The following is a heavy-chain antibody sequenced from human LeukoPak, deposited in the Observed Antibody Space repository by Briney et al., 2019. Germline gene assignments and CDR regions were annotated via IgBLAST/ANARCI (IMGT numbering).Heavy chain of an antibody. CDR1: GFTFSSYW. CDR3: ARVGASTGAFDI. CDR2: INSDGSTT. Sequence: GGSLRLSCAASGFTFSSYWMHWVRQAPGKGLVWVSRINSDGSTTSYADSVKGRFTISRDNAKNTLYLQMNSLRAEDTAVYYCARVGASTGAFDIWGQGTMVTVSS. V-gene: IGHV3-74*01. D-gene: IGHD1-26*01. J-gene: IGHJ3*02.